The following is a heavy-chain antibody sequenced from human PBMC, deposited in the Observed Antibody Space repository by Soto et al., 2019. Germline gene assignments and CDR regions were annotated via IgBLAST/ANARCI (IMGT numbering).Heavy chain of an antibody. J-gene: IGHJ3*02. CDR3: VKDFSGYPHGVRAFEI. CDR1: GFTFQNFA. V-gene: IGHV3-9*01. Sequence: EVQLVESGGGFVQPGRSLTLACATSGFTFQNFAMHWVRQSPGKGLIWVSSINWNSRTILYADSVKGRFTISRDNATSSLYLQMNSLRVEDTALYYCVKDFSGYPHGVRAFEIWGQGTMVTVSS. CDR2: INWNSRTI. D-gene: IGHD2-8*01.